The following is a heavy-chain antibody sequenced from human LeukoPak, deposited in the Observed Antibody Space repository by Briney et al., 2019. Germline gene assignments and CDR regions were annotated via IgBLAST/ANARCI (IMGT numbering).Heavy chain of an antibody. CDR2: IKQDGSEK. CDR1: GFTFTSYW. V-gene: IGHV3-7*01. D-gene: IGHD6-19*01. J-gene: IGHJ5*02. CDR3: ARRGTIAVPVFWFDP. Sequence: PGGSLRLSCVASGFTFTSYWMSWVRQAPGKGLEWVANIKQDGSEKYYLDSLEGRFTISRDNAKNSVYLQINRLRAEDTAVYYCARRGTIAVPVFWFDPWGQGTLVIVSP.